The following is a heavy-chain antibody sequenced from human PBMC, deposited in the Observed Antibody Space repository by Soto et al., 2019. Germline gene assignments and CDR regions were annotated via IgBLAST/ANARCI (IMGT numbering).Heavy chain of an antibody. D-gene: IGHD2-15*01. CDR3: ARHYCSDGNCYHFDF. V-gene: IGHV3-48*01. Sequence: EVQLVESGGGLVQPGGSLRLSCAASGFTFSSYALNWVRQAPGKGLEWVSYISGPSSSIYYADSVKGRFTISRDNARNSLHLQMNSLRAEDTAVYYCARHYCSDGNCYHFDFWGQGALVTVSS. J-gene: IGHJ4*02. CDR2: ISGPSSSI. CDR1: GFTFSSYA.